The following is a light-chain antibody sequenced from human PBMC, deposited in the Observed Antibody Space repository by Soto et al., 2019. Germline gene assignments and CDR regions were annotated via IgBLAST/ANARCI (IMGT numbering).Light chain of an antibody. Sequence: QSVLTQPRSVSGSLGQSVTISCTGTSSDVGTYNYVSWYQQHPGKAPKVMIYDVSERPSGVPDRFSGSKSGNTASLTIYGLQAEDEADYYCCSYAGSPRYVLGTGTKLTVL. CDR3: CSYAGSPRYV. J-gene: IGLJ1*01. V-gene: IGLV2-11*01. CDR2: DVS. CDR1: SSDVGTYNY.